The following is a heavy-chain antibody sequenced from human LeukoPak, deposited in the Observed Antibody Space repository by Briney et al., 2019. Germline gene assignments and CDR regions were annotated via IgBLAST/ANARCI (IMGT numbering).Heavy chain of an antibody. CDR3: AREQLWTYYFDY. V-gene: IGHV4-34*01. D-gene: IGHD5-18*01. CDR2: INHSGST. CDR1: GGSFSGYY. Sequence: SETLSLTCAVYGGSFSGYYWSWIRRPPGKGLDWIGEINHSGSTNYNPSLKSRVTISVDTSKNQFSLKLSSVTAADTAVYYCAREQLWTYYFDYWGQGTLVTVSS. J-gene: IGHJ4*02.